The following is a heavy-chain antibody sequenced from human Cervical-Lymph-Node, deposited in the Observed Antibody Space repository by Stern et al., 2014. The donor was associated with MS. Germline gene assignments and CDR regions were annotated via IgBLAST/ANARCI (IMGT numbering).Heavy chain of an antibody. J-gene: IGHJ5*02. Sequence: MQLVESGAEVKRPGSSVKVSCKASGGTFSSSSISWVRQAPGQGLEWIGGIIPVLGTTNYAQNFQGRVTITADKSTSTVYMALSSLTSADTAMYYCARDLGVGPSVSWGQGTVVTVSS. CDR1: GGTFSSSS. D-gene: IGHD5/OR15-5a*01. CDR3: ARDLGVGPSVS. CDR2: IIPVLGTT. V-gene: IGHV1-69*06.